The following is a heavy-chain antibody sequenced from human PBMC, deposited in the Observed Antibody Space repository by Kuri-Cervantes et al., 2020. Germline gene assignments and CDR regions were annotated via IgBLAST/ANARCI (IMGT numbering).Heavy chain of an antibody. CDR2: IYTSGST. CDR3: AREMTTVTTTLDY. V-gene: IGHV4-61*02. D-gene: IGHD4-17*01. J-gene: IGHJ4*02. CDR1: GGSISSGSYY. Sequence: SETLSLTCTVSGGSISSGSYYWSWIRQPAGKGLEWIGRIYTSGSTNYNPSLKSRVTISVDTSKNQFSLKLSSVTAADTAVYYCAREMTTVTTTLDYWGQGTLVTVSS.